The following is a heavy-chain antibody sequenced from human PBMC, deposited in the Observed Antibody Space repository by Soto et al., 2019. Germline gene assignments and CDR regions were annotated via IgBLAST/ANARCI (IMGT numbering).Heavy chain of an antibody. Sequence: GSLRLSCAASGFTFSSYAMSWVRQAPGKGLEWVSAISGSGGSTYYADSVKGRFTISRDNSKNTLYLQMNSLRAEDTAVYYCAKDRCSGGSCYPYYYYGMDVWGQGTTVTVSS. V-gene: IGHV3-23*01. CDR3: AKDRCSGGSCYPYYYYGMDV. CDR1: GFTFSSYA. CDR2: ISGSGGST. J-gene: IGHJ6*02. D-gene: IGHD2-15*01.